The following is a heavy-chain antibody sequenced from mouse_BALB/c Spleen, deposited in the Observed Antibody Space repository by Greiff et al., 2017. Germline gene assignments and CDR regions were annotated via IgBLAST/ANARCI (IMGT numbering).Heavy chain of an antibody. CDR1: GFTFSDYY. J-gene: IGHJ2*01. CDR2: ISDGGSYT. V-gene: IGHV5-4*02. D-gene: IGHD2-10*01. CDR3: ARVPYYGNYFDY. Sequence: EVQGVESGGGLVKPGGSLKLSCAASGFTFSDYYMYWVRQTPEKRLEWVATISDGGSYTYYPDSVKGRFTISRDNAKNNLYLQMSSLKSEDTAMYYCARVPYYGNYFDYWGQGTTLTVSS.